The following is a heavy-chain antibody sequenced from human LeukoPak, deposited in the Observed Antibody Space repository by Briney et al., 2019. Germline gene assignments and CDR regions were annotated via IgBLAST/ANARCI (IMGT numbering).Heavy chain of an antibody. J-gene: IGHJ4*02. CDR1: GYSFTTYW. V-gene: IGHV5-51*01. Sequence: GESLKISCKGSGYSFTTYWIGWVRQMPGKGLGWMGFIYPDDSDTRYSPSFQGLVTVSADKSISTAYLQWSSLKASDTAMYYCARLPYSGTNYFDYWGQGTLVTVSS. CDR2: IYPDDSDT. D-gene: IGHD1-14*01. CDR3: ARLPYSGTNYFDY.